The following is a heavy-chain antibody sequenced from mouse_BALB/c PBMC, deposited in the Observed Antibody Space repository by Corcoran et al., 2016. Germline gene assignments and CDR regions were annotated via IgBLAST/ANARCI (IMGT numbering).Heavy chain of an antibody. CDR2: IDPANGST. D-gene: IGHD2-1*01. J-gene: IGHJ2*01. V-gene: IGHV14-3*02. CDR1: GFNIKDTY. CDR3: GRSREGNYVVY. Sequence: EVQLQQSGAELVKPGASVKLSCTASGFNIKDTYMHWVKQRPEQGLEWIGRIDPANGSTKYDPKFQGKATMTADTSSNTVYRQLSGLTSEATAVYYCGRSREGNYVVYWGQGTTLTVSS.